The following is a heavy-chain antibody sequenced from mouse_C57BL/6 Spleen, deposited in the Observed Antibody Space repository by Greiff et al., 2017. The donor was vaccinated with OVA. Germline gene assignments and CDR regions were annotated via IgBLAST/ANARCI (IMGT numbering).Heavy chain of an antibody. V-gene: IGHV14-1*01. CDR2: IDPEDGDT. CDR3: TPIATAAMDY. D-gene: IGHD1-2*01. Sequence: EVQLQQSGAELVRPGASVKLSCTASGFNIKDYYMHWVKQRPEQGLEWIGRIDPEDGDTEYAPKFQGKATMTADRSSNTAYLQLSSLTSEDTAVYYCTPIATAAMDYWGQGTSVTVSS. CDR1: GFNIKDYY. J-gene: IGHJ4*01.